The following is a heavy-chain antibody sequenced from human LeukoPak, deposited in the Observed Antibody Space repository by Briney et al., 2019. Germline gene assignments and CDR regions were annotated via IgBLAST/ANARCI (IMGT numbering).Heavy chain of an antibody. CDR3: AKLSWIQLWSSFDY. CDR1: GFTFSSYA. D-gene: IGHD5-18*01. CDR2: ISGSGGST. V-gene: IGHV3-23*01. Sequence: GGSLRLSCAASGFTFSSYAMSWVRQAPGEGLEWVSAISGSGGSTYYADSVKGRFTISRDNSKNTLYLQMNSLRAEDTAVYYCAKLSWIQLWSSFDYWGQGTLVTVSS. J-gene: IGHJ4*02.